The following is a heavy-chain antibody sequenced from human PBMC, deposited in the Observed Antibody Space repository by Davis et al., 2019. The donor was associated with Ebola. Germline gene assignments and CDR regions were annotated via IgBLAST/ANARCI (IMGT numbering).Heavy chain of an antibody. V-gene: IGHV3-21*01. CDR3: ARELAVVYFDY. J-gene: IGHJ4*02. CDR2: ISSSSSYI. CDR1: GFTFSSYG. Sequence: GGSLRLSCAASGFTFSSYGMHWVRQAPGKGLEWVSSISSSSSYIYYADSVKGRFTISRDNAKNSLYLQMNSLRAEDTAVYYCARELAVVYFDYWGQGTLVTVSS. D-gene: IGHD6-19*01.